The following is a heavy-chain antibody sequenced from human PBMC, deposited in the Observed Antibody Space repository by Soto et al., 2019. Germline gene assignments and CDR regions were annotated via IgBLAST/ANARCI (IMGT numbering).Heavy chain of an antibody. V-gene: IGHV4-31*03. J-gene: IGHJ4*02. CDR3: ARDKDLQPTVWGF. Sequence: QVHLQESGPGLVRPSQTLSLTCTVSGDSMAPGGHYYNWIRQVPGKGLEWIGYVYYSGATHYTPSLRARATISRDTSKNQFSLRLISVTAADTALYYCARDKDLQPTVWGFWGQGIQVTVAS. D-gene: IGHD3-16*01. CDR1: GDSMAPGGHY. CDR2: VYYSGAT.